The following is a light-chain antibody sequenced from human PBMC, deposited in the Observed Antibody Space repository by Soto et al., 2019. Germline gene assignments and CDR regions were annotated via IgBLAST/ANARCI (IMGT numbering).Light chain of an antibody. V-gene: IGKV3-20*01. CDR3: QQYGSSPPIT. CDR1: QSVSSSY. Sequence: EIVLTQSAGTLSLSPGERATLSCRASQSVSSSYLAWYQQKPGQAPRLLIYGASSRATGIPDRFSGSGSGTDFTLTISRLEPEDFAVYYCQQYGSSPPITFGHGTRLEIK. J-gene: IGKJ5*01. CDR2: GAS.